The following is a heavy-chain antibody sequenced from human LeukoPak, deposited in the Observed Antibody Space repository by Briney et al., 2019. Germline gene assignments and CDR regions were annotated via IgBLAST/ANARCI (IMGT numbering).Heavy chain of an antibody. V-gene: IGHV3-48*04. D-gene: IGHD4-17*01. CDR3: ATSLSRYGPYYGMDV. CDR2: ISSSSSTI. J-gene: IGHJ6*02. CDR1: GFSFSSYS. Sequence: PGGSLRLSCAASGFSFSSYSIYWIRQAPGKGLEWVSYISSSSSTIYYADSVKGRFTISRDNAKNSLYLQMNSLRAEETAVYYCATSLSRYGPYYGMDVWGQGTTVTVSS.